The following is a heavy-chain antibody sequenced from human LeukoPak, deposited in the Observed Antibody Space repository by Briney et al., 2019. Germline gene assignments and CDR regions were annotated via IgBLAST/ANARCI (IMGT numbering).Heavy chain of an antibody. CDR2: INPNSGGT. CDR1: GYTFTGYY. CDR3: ARESTDSSGYTEAFDI. V-gene: IGHV1-2*02. D-gene: IGHD3-22*01. J-gene: IGHJ3*02. Sequence: ASVKVSCKASGYTFTGYYMHWVRQAPGQGLEWMGWINPNSGGTNYARKFQGRVTMTRDTSISTAYMELSRLRSDDTAVYYCARESTDSSGYTEAFDIWGQGTMVTVSS.